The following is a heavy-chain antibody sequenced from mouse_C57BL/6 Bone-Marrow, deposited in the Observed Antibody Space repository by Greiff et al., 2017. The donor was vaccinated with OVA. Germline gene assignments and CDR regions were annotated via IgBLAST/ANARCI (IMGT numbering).Heavy chain of an antibody. CDR1: GYAFRSYW. V-gene: IGHV1-80*01. CDR3: ALDYDDAMDY. D-gene: IGHD2-4*01. Sequence: QVTLQQSGAELVQPGASVKISCKASGYAFRSYWMTWLKQRPGKGLEWIGQIYPGDGDTNYNGKFTGKATLTADKSSSTAYMQLSSLTSEDSAVYFCALDYDDAMDYWGQGTSVTVSS. J-gene: IGHJ4*01. CDR2: IYPGDGDT.